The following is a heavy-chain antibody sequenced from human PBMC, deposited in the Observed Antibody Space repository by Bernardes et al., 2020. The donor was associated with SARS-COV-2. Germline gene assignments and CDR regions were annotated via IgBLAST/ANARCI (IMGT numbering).Heavy chain of an antibody. CDR3: ARRAEKISGYVHRYFDY. CDR2: ISDDGGIT. V-gene: IGHV3-23*01. Sequence: VSLRLPCAASGFTFGSSGMSWVRQAPGKGLEWVSAISDDGGITKYTDSVKGRFTISRDTSKNTLYLRMNSLRAEDTAVYYCARRAEKISGYVHRYFDYWGQGTLVTVSS. CDR1: GFTFGSSG. D-gene: IGHD3-22*01. J-gene: IGHJ4*02.